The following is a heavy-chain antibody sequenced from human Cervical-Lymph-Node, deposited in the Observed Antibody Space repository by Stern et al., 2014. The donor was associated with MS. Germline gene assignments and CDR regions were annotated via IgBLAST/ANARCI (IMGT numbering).Heavy chain of an antibody. CDR1: GGTFISYP. V-gene: IGHV1-69*01. CDR2: IMPIFGNS. CDR3: ARRLGSLESGWFDP. J-gene: IGHJ5*02. Sequence: VQLVESGAEVKKPGSSVKVSCQASGGTFISYPISWVRQAPGQGLEWLGGIMPIFGNSNYAHKFQGRVTIAADEATTTIDMELRSLKSEDTAVYYCARRLGSLESGWFDPWGQGTLVTVSS. D-gene: IGHD1-26*01.